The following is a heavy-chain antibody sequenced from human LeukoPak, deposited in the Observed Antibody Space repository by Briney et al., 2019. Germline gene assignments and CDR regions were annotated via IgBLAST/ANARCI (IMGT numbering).Heavy chain of an antibody. J-gene: IGHJ4*02. Sequence: SETLSLTCTVSGDSISSYHWSWIRQPPGKGLEWIGYISYSGSTSCNPSLKSRVTISVDTSENQFSLKLSSVTASDTAVYYCARVGRGDYVWGSYSFDYWGQETLGSVSS. CDR3: ARVGRGDYVWGSYSFDY. V-gene: IGHV4-59*01. CDR2: ISYSGST. D-gene: IGHD3-16*01. CDR1: GDSISSYH.